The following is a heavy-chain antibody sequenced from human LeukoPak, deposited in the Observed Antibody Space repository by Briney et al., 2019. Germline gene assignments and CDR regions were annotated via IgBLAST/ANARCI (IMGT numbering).Heavy chain of an antibody. CDR2: IKQDGSEK. CDR3: AKTYYYSSGNF. Sequence: GGSLRLSCAASGFTFSSYSMTWVRQAPGKGLEWVANIKQDGSEKYYEDSVKGRFTISRDNAKNSLYLQMNSLRAEDTAIYYCAKTYYYSSGNFWGQGTLVTVSS. D-gene: IGHD3-10*01. CDR1: GFTFSSYS. J-gene: IGHJ4*02. V-gene: IGHV3-7*01.